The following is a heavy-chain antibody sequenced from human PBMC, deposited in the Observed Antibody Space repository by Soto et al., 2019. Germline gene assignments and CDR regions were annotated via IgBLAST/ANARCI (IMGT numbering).Heavy chain of an antibody. D-gene: IGHD3-22*01. CDR3: ARAQLYYYDSSGFPHSYYYSGMDV. Sequence: SETLCVTCTVSGGSSGGYDWRWIRQPPEKGLEWIWYIYYSGRTYYNPSLKSRVTISVDTSKNQFSLKLSSVTAADTAVYYCARAQLYYYDSSGFPHSYYYSGMDVWGQGPTVTVSS. J-gene: IGHJ6*02. V-gene: IGHV4-59*08. CDR1: GGSSGGYD. CDR2: IYYSGRT.